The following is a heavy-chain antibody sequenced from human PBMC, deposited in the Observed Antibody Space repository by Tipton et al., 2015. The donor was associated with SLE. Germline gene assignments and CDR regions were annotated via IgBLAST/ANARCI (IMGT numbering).Heavy chain of an antibody. D-gene: IGHD3-3*01. V-gene: IGHV4-34*01. CDR3: ARRFLEWFGYGMDV. CDR1: GGSFSVYY. CDR2: INHGGST. J-gene: IGHJ6*02. Sequence: TLSLTCAVYGGSFSVYYWTWIRQPPGKGLEWIGEINHGGSTNYNPSLKSRVTISVDTSKNQFSLKLSSVTAADTAVYYCARRFLEWFGYGMDVWGQGTTVTVSS.